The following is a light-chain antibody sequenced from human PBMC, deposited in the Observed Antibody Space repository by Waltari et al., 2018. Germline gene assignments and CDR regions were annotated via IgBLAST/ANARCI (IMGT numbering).Light chain of an antibody. CDR2: DAS. V-gene: IGKV3-11*01. CDR3: QQRSNWPRLT. J-gene: IGKJ4*01. Sequence: EIVLTQSPATLSLSPGERDHLSFRASQSVSSYLAWYQQKPGQAPRLLIYDASNRATGIPAMFSGSGSGTDFTLTISSLEPEDFAVYYCQQRSNWPRLTFGGGTKVEIK. CDR1: QSVSSY.